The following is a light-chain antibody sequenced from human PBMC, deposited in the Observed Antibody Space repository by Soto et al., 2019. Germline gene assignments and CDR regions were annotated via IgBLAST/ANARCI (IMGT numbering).Light chain of an antibody. Sequence: EIVMTQSPATLSVPPGEIAALSFRASQSVSTNFAWYQQKPGQAPRLLIYGASSRATGIPDRFSGSGSGTDFTLTISRLEPEDFAVYYCQQYGSSPLTFGGGTKVDIK. J-gene: IGKJ4*01. CDR2: GAS. V-gene: IGKV3-20*01. CDR1: QSVSTN. CDR3: QQYGSSPLT.